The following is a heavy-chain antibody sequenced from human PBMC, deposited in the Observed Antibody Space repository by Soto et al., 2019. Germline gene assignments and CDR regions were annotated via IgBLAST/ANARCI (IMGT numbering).Heavy chain of an antibody. J-gene: IGHJ4*02. CDR2: ISAYNGNT. CDR1: GYTFTSYG. Sequence: QVQLVQSGAEVKKPGASVKVSCKASGYTFTSYGISWLRQAPGQVLEWMGWISAYNGNTNYAQKLQGRVTMTTDTSTSTDYMELRSLRSDDTAVYYCARAKRLSLGGSYLGGFDYWGQGTLVTVSS. V-gene: IGHV1-18*01. CDR3: ARAKRLSLGGSYLGGFDY. D-gene: IGHD1-26*01.